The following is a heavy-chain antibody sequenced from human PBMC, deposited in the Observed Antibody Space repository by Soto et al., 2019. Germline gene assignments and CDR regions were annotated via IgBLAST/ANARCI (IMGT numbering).Heavy chain of an antibody. CDR1: GFTFSSYS. CDR2: ISSSSSTI. Sequence: GGSLRLSCAASGFTFSSYSMNWVRQAPGKGLEWVSYISSSSSTIYYADSVKGRFTISRDASRNTVHLHMNSLRADDTATYFCVSWLSAHFDYWGPGTPVTVSS. CDR3: VSWLSAHFDY. D-gene: IGHD3-3*01. V-gene: IGHV3-48*01. J-gene: IGHJ4*01.